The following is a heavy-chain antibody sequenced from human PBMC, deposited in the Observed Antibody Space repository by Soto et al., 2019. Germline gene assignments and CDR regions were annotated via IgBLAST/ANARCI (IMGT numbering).Heavy chain of an antibody. CDR2: ISSNGGST. Sequence: GGSLRLSCAASGFTFSSYAMHWVRQAPGKGLEYVSAISSNGGSTYYANSVKGRFTISRDNSKNTLYLQMGSLRAEDMAVYYCARGLHDSYGSGPVDAFDIWGQGTMVTVSS. CDR3: ARGLHDSYGSGPVDAFDI. V-gene: IGHV3-64*01. D-gene: IGHD3-10*01. J-gene: IGHJ3*02. CDR1: GFTFSSYA.